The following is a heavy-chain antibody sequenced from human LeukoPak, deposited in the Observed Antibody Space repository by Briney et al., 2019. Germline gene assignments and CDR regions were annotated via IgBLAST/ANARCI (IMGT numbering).Heavy chain of an antibody. CDR1: GGSFSGYY. CDR3: ARGHLVSNAFDI. V-gene: IGHV4-34*01. Sequence: SETLSLTCAVYGGSFSGYYWSWIRQPPGKGLEWIGEINHSGSTNYNPSLKSRVTISVDTSKNQFSLKLSSVTAADTAVYHCARGHLVSNAFDIWGQGTMVTVSS. J-gene: IGHJ3*02. CDR2: INHSGST. D-gene: IGHD5/OR15-5a*01.